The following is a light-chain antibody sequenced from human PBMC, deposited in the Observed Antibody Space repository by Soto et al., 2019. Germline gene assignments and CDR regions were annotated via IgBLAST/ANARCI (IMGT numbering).Light chain of an antibody. V-gene: IGLV2-14*03. CDR2: EVS. CDR1: SSDVGGYNY. Sequence: QSVLTQPASVSGSPGQSITISCTGTSSDVGGYNYVSWYQQHPGKAPKLIIYEVSHRPSGVSNRFSGSKSGNTASLTISGLQADDEADYYCNSFTTSTTPYVFGTGTKLTVL. J-gene: IGLJ1*01. CDR3: NSFTTSTTPYV.